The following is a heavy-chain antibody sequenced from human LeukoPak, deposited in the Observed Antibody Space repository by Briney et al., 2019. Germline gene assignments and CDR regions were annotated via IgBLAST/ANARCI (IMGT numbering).Heavy chain of an antibody. CDR3: ARYQGLTAPPPYGLDV. D-gene: IGHD5-18*01. Sequence: SVKLSCKTSGGTFSSSPITWVRQAPGQGLEWMGRIIPDLNITTYAQKFQGSVTITADTSTSTVYMELSSLRTEETAVYYCARYQGLTAPPPYGLDVWGQGTTVIVSS. CDR1: GGTFSSSP. V-gene: IGHV1-69*02. J-gene: IGHJ6*02. CDR2: IIPDLNIT.